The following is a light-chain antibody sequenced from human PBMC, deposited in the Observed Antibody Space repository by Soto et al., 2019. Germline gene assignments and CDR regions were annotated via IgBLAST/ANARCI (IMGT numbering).Light chain of an antibody. CDR3: SSYTTTTTSCV. CDR2: DFT. CDR1: SNDVGGYNY. Sequence: QSALTQPASVSGPPGQSVTISRTGTSNDVGGYNYFSWYQQYPAKASKLIIYDFTNRPSGVSTRFSGSKSGNRASLTISGLQAEDEADYYCSSYTTTTTSCVFGTGTKVTV. V-gene: IGLV2-14*01. J-gene: IGLJ1*01.